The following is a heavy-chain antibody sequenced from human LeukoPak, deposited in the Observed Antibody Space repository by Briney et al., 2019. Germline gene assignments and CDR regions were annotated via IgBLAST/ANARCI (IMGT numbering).Heavy chain of an antibody. CDR2: ISSSSSTI. J-gene: IGHJ3*02. Sequence: GGSLRLSCAASGFTFSSYSMNWVRQAPGKGLEWVSYISSSSSTIYYADSEKGRLTISRDNAKNSLYLQMNSLRAEDTAVYYCARMVDTAMEIDAFDIWGQGTMVTVSS. V-gene: IGHV3-48*04. CDR1: GFTFSSYS. D-gene: IGHD5-18*01. CDR3: ARMVDTAMEIDAFDI.